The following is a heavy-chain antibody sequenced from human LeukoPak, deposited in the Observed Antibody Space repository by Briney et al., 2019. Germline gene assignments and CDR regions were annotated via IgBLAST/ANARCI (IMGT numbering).Heavy chain of an antibody. CDR3: ARVPCTGGSCSRTFDY. CDR1: GYSFSTYW. D-gene: IGHD2-8*02. V-gene: IGHV5-51*01. Sequence: GESLKISCKGSGYSFSTYWIGWVRQMPGKGLEWMGLINAADSDTRYSPSFQGQVLISDDKSISTAYLQWGNLKATDTAFYYCARVPCTGGSCSRTFDYWGQGTLVTVYS. CDR2: INAADSDT. J-gene: IGHJ4*02.